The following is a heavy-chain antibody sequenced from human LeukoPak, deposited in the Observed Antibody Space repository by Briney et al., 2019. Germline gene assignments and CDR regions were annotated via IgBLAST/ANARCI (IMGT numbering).Heavy chain of an antibody. Sequence: ASVKVSCNPSGYTFTGYYLHWVRQAPGQGLEWMGWIDPNTGDTNYAQKFQGRVTMTRDTSFSTAYMDLSTLTSDDTAVYYCARVRGRGSSSWSQLYYYYYYMDVWGKGTTVTISS. CDR2: IDPNTGDT. V-gene: IGHV1-2*02. CDR3: ARVRGRGSSSWSQLYYYYYYMDV. D-gene: IGHD6-13*01. CDR1: GYTFTGYY. J-gene: IGHJ6*03.